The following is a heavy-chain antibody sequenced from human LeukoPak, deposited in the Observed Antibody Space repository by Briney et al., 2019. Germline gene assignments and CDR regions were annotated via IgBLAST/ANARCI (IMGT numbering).Heavy chain of an antibody. D-gene: IGHD2-21*02. CDR2: IYSGGST. V-gene: IGHV3-66*01. J-gene: IGHJ4*02. CDR1: GFTVSSNY. Sequence: GGSLRLSCAASGFTVSSNYMSWVRQAPGKGLEWVSVIYSGGSTYYAASVTGRFTISRDNSKNTLYLQMNSLRAEDPAVYYCAKDIGSHIVVVTALDYWGQGTLVTVSS. CDR3: AKDIGSHIVVVTALDY.